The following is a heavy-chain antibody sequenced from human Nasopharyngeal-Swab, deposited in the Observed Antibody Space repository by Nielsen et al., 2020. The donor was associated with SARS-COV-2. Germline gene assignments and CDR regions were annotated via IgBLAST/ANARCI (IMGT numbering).Heavy chain of an antibody. V-gene: IGHV5-10-1*01. CDR3: ARQRGRNYDILTGAYYYYYYMDV. D-gene: IGHD3-9*01. CDR2: IDPSDSYS. Sequence: GESLKISCKGSGYSFTSHWISWVRQMPGKGLEWMGRIDPSDSYSNYSPSFQGHVTISADKSISTAYLQWSSLKASDTAMYYCARQRGRNYDILTGAYYYYYYMDVWGKGTTVTVSS. J-gene: IGHJ6*03. CDR1: GYSFTSHW.